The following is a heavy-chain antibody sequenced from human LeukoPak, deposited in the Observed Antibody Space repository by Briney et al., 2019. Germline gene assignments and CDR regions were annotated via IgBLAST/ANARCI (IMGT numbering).Heavy chain of an antibody. CDR3: ARDTGFCSGGSCYHNYFDY. CDR2: VYYSGDT. J-gene: IGHJ4*02. V-gene: IGHV4-61*08. D-gene: IGHD2-15*01. Sequence: SETLSLTCTVSGGSISSGGYYWSWIRQPPGKGLEWIGYVYYSGDTNYNPSLKSRVTISVDTSNNQFSLKLSSVTAADTAVYYCARDTGFCSGGSCYHNYFDYWGQGTLVTVSS. CDR1: GGSISSGGYY.